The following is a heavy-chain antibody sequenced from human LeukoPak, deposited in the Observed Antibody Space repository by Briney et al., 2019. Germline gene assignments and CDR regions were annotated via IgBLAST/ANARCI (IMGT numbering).Heavy chain of an antibody. V-gene: IGHV3-48*03. CDR1: GFTFSSYK. J-gene: IGHJ4*02. D-gene: IGHD1-26*01. CDR2: ISSSGSTI. CDR3: AREGELTAYFDY. Sequence: GGSLRLSCAASGFTFSSYKMNWVRQAPGKGLEWVSSISSSGSTIYYADSVKGRFTISRDNAKNPLYLQMNSLRADDTAVYYCAREGELTAYFDYWGQGTLVTVSS.